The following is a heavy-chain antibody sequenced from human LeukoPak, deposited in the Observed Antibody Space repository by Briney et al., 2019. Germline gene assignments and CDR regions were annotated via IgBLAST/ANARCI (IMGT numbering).Heavy chain of an antibody. V-gene: IGHV4-39*07. J-gene: IGHJ4*02. Sequence: KASETLSLTCTVSGGSISTSNYYWGWIRQPPGKGLEWIGNIFYSGSTYYSPSLRSRVTISLDTSRNQFSLKLNSVTAADTAVYYCARGVPLGYCTYGVCYPPYYFDYWGQGTLVTASS. CDR2: IFYSGST. CDR1: GGSISTSNYY. CDR3: ARGVPLGYCTYGVCYPPYYFDY. D-gene: IGHD2-8*01.